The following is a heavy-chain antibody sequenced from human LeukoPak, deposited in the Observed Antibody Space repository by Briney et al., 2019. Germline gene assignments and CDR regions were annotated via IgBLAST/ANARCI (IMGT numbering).Heavy chain of an antibody. CDR3: AREGAARNGPGELHFDY. CDR1: GYTFTSYG. D-gene: IGHD6-6*01. Sequence: ASVKVSCKASGYTFTSYGISWVRQAPGQGLEWMGWISAYNGNTNYAQKLQGRVTMTTDTSTSTAYMELRSLRSDDTAVYYCAREGAARNGPGELHFDYWGQGTLVTVSS. CDR2: ISAYNGNT. V-gene: IGHV1-18*01. J-gene: IGHJ4*02.